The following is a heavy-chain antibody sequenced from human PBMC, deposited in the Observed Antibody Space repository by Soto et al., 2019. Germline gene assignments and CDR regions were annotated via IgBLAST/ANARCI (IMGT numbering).Heavy chain of an antibody. CDR3: AREGPPVLD. V-gene: IGHV1-18*01. Sequence: QVQLVQSGAEVKKPGASVKVSCKASGYTFTSYYISWVRQAPGQGLEWMGWISAYNGNTNYAQKLQGRVTMTTDTPPSTAYMELRNLRSDDKAGYYCAREGPPVLDWGQGTLVTVSS. CDR2: ISAYNGNT. J-gene: IGHJ4*02. CDR1: GYTFTSYY.